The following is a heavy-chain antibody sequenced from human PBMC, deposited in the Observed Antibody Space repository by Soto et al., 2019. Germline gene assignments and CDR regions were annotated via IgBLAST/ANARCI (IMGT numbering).Heavy chain of an antibody. CDR1: GGSINNYY. CDR2: IYSSGTT. J-gene: IGHJ5*02. Sequence: PSETLSLTCTVSGGSINNYYCSWIRQAAGKGLEWIGRIYSSGTTNYNPSLKSRVTMSVDMSKSQFSLTLRSVTAADTAVSYCVRDIGGSGWFAPWGQGTLVTVSS. D-gene: IGHD2-15*01. V-gene: IGHV4-4*07. CDR3: VRDIGGSGWFAP.